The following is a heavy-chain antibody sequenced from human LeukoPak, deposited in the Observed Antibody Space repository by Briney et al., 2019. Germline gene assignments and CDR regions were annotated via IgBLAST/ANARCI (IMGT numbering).Heavy chain of an antibody. CDR1: GGSISSGGSS. D-gene: IGHD3-22*01. CDR3: AGGSSGYLDY. Sequence: KSSETLSLTCAVSGGSISSGGSSWGWIRQPPGKGREWIGYIYHSGSTYDEPALNRRVTISIDRSKNQFSLKLNSVTAADTAVYYCAGGSSGYLDYWGQGTLVTVSS. J-gene: IGHJ4*02. V-gene: IGHV4-30-2*01. CDR2: IYHSGST.